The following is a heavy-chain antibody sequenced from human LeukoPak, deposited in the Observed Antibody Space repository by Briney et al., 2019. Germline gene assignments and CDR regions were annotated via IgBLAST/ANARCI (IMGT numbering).Heavy chain of an antibody. CDR3: ARELDYYMDV. V-gene: IGHV3-9*01. J-gene: IGHJ6*03. CDR2: ISWNSGSI. D-gene: IGHD6-13*01. Sequence: QTGGSLRLSCAASGFTFDDYAMHWVRQAPGKGLEWVSGISWNSGSIGYADSVKGRFTISRDNAKNSLYLQMNSLRAEDTALYYCARELDYYMDVWGKGTTVTVSS. CDR1: GFTFDDYA.